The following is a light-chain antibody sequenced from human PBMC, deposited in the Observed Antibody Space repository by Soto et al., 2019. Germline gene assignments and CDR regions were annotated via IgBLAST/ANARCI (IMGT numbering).Light chain of an antibody. V-gene: IGKV1-39*01. Sequence: IQVTQYPSSLSASVGDRVTITCRASQRINTYLSWYQQKPGRAPKHLINAASSLQTGVPSRFSGSGSGTDFTLTISSLQPEDFATYYCQQTYGAPRTFGHGTKVDIK. CDR1: QRINTY. CDR3: QQTYGAPRT. CDR2: AAS. J-gene: IGKJ1*01.